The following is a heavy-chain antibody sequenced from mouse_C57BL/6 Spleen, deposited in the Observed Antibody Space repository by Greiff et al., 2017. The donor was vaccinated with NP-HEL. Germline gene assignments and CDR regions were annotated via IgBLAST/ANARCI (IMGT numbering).Heavy chain of an antibody. V-gene: IGHV1-26*01. D-gene: IGHD2-1*01. CDR3: ARGDGNPYCYFDV. J-gene: IGHJ1*03. Sequence: VQLQQSGPELVKPGASVKISCKASGYTFTDYYMNWVKQSHGKSLEWIGDINPNNGGTSYNQKFKGKATLTVDKSSSTAYMELRSLTSEDSAVYYCARGDGNPYCYFDVWGTGTTVTVSS. CDR2: INPNNGGT. CDR1: GYTFTDYY.